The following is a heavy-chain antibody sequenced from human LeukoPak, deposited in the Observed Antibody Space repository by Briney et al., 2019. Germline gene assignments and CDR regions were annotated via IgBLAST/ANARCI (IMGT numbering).Heavy chain of an antibody. V-gene: IGHV4-59*01. CDR2: ISYSGST. CDR1: GGSIRTYY. Sequence: SETLSLTCIVSGGSIRTYYWSWIRQPPGKGLEWIGYISYSGSTNYNPSLKSRVTISVDTFKNQFSLKLSSVTAADTAVYYCARQGYGGNFDYWGQGTLVTVSS. J-gene: IGHJ4*02. CDR3: ARQGYGGNFDY. D-gene: IGHD4-23*01.